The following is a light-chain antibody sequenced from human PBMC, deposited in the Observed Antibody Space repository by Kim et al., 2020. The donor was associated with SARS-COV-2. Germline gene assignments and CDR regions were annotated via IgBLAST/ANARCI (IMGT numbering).Light chain of an antibody. J-gene: IGKJ2*01. Sequence: ASVGDRVTITCRASQTITTFLNWYPQKPGKAPKLLISAASTLENGVPSRFSGSGSGTDFTLTISSLQPEDFAAYYCKESYISPYTFGQGTKLEI. V-gene: IGKV1-39*01. CDR3: KESYISPYT. CDR1: QTITTF. CDR2: AAS.